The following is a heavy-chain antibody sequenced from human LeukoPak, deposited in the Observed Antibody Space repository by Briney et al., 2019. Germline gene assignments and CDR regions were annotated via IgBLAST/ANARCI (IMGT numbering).Heavy chain of an antibody. CDR3: ARHSSSGWDFPDAFDI. Sequence: SQTLSLTCAVSGGSISSGGYSWSWIRQPPGKGLEWIGYIYHSGSTYYNPSLKSRVTISVDTSRNQFSLKLSSVTAADTAVYYCARHSSSGWDFPDAFDIWGQGTMVTVSS. CDR2: IYHSGST. D-gene: IGHD6-19*01. CDR1: GGSISSGGYS. V-gene: IGHV4-30-2*01. J-gene: IGHJ3*02.